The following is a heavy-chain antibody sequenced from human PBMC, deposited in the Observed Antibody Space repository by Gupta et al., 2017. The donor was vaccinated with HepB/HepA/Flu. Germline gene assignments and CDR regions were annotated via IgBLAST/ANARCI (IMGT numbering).Heavy chain of an antibody. J-gene: IGHJ6*03. Sequence: DVQLLESGGGLVQPGGSLRLSCAASGFTFSGNAMSWVRQAPGKGLEWVSGIGSDRKGHYADSVKGRFTISRDNSTNTLYLQMNSLRAEDTAVYYCAKDLFFGSAMDVWGKGTTVTVSS. CDR3: AKDLFFGSAMDV. D-gene: IGHD3-3*01. CDR2: IGSDRKG. CDR1: GFTFSGNA. V-gene: IGHV3-23*01.